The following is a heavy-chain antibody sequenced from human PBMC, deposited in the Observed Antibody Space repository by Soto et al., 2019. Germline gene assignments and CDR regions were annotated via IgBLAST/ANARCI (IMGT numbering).Heavy chain of an antibody. V-gene: IGHV1-18*01. Sequence: ASVKVSCKASGYTFTSYGISWVRQAPGQGLEWMGWISAYNGNTNYAQKLQGRVTTTTDTSTSTAYMELRSLRSDDTAVYYCARYSQRGAAADHYYYYGMDVWGQGTTVTVSS. J-gene: IGHJ6*02. D-gene: IGHD6-13*01. CDR3: ARYSQRGAAADHYYYYGMDV. CDR2: ISAYNGNT. CDR1: GYTFTSYG.